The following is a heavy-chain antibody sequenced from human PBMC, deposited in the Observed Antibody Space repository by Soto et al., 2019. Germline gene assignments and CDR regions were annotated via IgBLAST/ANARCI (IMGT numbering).Heavy chain of an antibody. CDR1: GFTFSSYW. D-gene: IGHD3-16*01. CDR3: AREDGWGGQHFDY. V-gene: IGHV3-7*01. Sequence: GGSLRLSCAASGFTFSSYWMSWVRQAPGKGLEGGANRKQDGSEQDYVDSVKGRFTISRDNAKTSLYLQRNSLRAEDTAVYYCAREDGWGGQHFDYWGRGALVTVSS. J-gene: IGHJ4*02. CDR2: RKQDGSEQ.